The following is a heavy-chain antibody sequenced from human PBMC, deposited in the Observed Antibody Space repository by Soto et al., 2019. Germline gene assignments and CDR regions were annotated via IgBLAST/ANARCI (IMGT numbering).Heavy chain of an antibody. J-gene: IGHJ4*02. V-gene: IGHV4-39*01. D-gene: IGHD3-3*01. CDR2: IYYSGST. CDR3: AGGGSGYYFFDY. Sequence: QLQLQESGPGLVKPSETLSLTCTVSGGSISSSSYYWGWIRQPPGKGLEWIGSIYYSGSTYYNPSLKSRVTISVATSKNQFSLKLSSVTAADTAVYYCAGGGSGYYFFDYWGQGTLVTVSS. CDR1: GGSISSSSYY.